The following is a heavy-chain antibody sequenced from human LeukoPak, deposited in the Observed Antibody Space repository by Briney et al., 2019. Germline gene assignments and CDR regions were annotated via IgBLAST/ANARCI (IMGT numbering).Heavy chain of an antibody. V-gene: IGHV3-30*02. CDR2: IRSDASNE. J-gene: IGHJ3*02. D-gene: IGHD1-26*01. CDR1: GVTFSSYG. CDR3: AKDSAVSGSYPDASDI. Sequence: GGSLRLSCVASGVTFSSYGMHWVRQAPGKGLEWVAFIRSDASNEYYIDSVKGRFTLSRDNSKNTLYLQMNSLRVEDTALCYCAKDSAVSGSYPDASDIWGQGTMVIVSS.